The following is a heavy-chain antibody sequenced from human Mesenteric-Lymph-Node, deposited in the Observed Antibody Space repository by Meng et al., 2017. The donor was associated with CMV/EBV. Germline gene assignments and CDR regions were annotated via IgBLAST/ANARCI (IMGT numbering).Heavy chain of an antibody. CDR2: IYRGDNT. V-gene: IGHV3-66*01. CDR3: TGDSVSNPNLDY. CDR1: GFNVRDKY. J-gene: IGHJ4*02. D-gene: IGHD3-10*01. Sequence: VCLVESGGGLVQPGGSPRLSCAASGFNVRDKYMSWVRQAPGKGLEWVCIIYRGDNTYYIDSVKDRFTVSRDNSKNTMYLQMNSLRVEDTAVYYCTGDSVSNPNLDYWGQGTLVTVSS.